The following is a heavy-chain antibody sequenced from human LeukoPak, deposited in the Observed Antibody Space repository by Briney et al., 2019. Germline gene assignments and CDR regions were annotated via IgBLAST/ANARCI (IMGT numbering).Heavy chain of an antibody. CDR2: IIPIFGTA. CDR1: GGTFTSYA. Sequence: SVKVSCKASGGTFTSYAISWVRQAPGQGLEWMGGIIPIFGTANYTQKFQGRVTITTDESTSTAYMELSSLRSEDTAVYYCARGGVPAANYYYYYMDVWGKGTTVTVSS. J-gene: IGHJ6*03. D-gene: IGHD2-2*01. CDR3: ARGGVPAANYYYYYMDV. V-gene: IGHV1-69*05.